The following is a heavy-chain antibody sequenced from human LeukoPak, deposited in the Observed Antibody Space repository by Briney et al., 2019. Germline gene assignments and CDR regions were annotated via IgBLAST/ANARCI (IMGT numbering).Heavy chain of an antibody. CDR1: GYTFTSYY. Sequence: ASVKVSCKASGYTFTSYYMHWVRQAPGQGLEWIGIINPSGGSTSYAQKFQGRVTMTRDMSTSTVYMELSSLRSEDTAVYYCARGYYDSSGYYYAFDPWGQGTLVTVSS. J-gene: IGHJ5*02. V-gene: IGHV1-46*01. D-gene: IGHD3-22*01. CDR3: ARGYYDSSGYYYAFDP. CDR2: INPSGGST.